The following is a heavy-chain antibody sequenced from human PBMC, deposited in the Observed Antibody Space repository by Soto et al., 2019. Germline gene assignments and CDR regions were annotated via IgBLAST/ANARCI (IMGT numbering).Heavy chain of an antibody. CDR2: ISKSGTTT. J-gene: IGHJ5*02. V-gene: IGHV3-48*02. CDR1: GFTFSSYG. Sequence: GGSLRLSCVASGFTFSSYGMNWVRQGPGKGLEWLSSISKSGTTTYYADSVKGRFTISRDNAKNSLYLQMNSLRDEDTAVYYCARESRFLEWLSLNWFDPWGQGTLVTVSS. CDR3: ARESRFLEWLSLNWFDP. D-gene: IGHD3-3*01.